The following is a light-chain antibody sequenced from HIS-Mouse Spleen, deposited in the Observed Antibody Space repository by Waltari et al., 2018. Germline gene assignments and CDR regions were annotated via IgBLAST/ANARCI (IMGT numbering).Light chain of an antibody. CDR2: GAS. J-gene: IGKJ2*02. CDR1: QQVSSN. CDR3: QQYKIWPPGT. V-gene: IGKV3-15*01. Sequence: DIVLTQSPAPLPVPLGERATLPGRARQQVSSNLAWYQQKTGPPPRLLIYGASTRATGIPARFSGSGSGKEFTLTNSSPQSEGFAVYYCQQYKIWPPGTSGQGTKLEI.